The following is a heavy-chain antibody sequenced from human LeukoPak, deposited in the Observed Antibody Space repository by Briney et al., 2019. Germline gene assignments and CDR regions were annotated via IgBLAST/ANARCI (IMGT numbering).Heavy chain of an antibody. CDR3: TTDILYSSDWYTPNY. D-gene: IGHD6-19*01. J-gene: IGHJ4*02. V-gene: IGHV3-15*01. Sequence: TGRSLRLSCAASGCTFSNAWMSWVRQDPGKGLEWVGRIKSKTDGGTTDYAAPVKGRFTISRDNSKNTLYLQMNSLKTEDTAVYYCTTDILYSSDWYTPNYWGQGTLVTVSS. CDR1: GCTFSNAW. CDR2: IKSKTDGGTT.